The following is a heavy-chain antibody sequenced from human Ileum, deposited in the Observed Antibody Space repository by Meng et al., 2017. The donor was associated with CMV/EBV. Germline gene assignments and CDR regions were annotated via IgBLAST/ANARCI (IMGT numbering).Heavy chain of an antibody. CDR3: ARGWDNNKVGVH. D-gene: IGHD1/OR15-1a*01. V-gene: IGHV4-34*01. CDR2: IHPSGIT. CDR1: GGSLRDSY. Sequence: QAQLQQWGAGLLKPSETLPLTCAVQGGSLRDSYWTWIRQAPGKGLEWIGEIHPSGITNYNPSLESRVTISEDTSNNQFSLRLTSLTAGDTAVYYCARGWDNNKVGVHWGQGTLVTVSS. J-gene: IGHJ4*02.